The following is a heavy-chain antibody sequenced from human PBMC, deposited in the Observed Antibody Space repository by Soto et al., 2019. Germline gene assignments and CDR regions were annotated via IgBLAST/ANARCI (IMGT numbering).Heavy chain of an antibody. CDR2: INSDGSST. CDR1: GFTFSSYW. V-gene: IGHV3-74*01. CDR3: ARVQYYDFWSGYPIAYDYYGMDV. D-gene: IGHD3-3*01. Sequence: VESLRLSCAASGFTFSSYWMHWVRQAPGQGLVWVSRINSDGSSTSYADSVKGRFTISRDNAKNTLYLQMNSLRAEDTAVYYCARVQYYDFWSGYPIAYDYYGMDVWGQGT. J-gene: IGHJ6*02.